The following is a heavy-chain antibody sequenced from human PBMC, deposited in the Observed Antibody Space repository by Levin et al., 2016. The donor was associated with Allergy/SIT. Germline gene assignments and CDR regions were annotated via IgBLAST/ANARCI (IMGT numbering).Heavy chain of an antibody. J-gene: IGHJ4*02. V-gene: IGHV3-23*01. CDR3: AKAWGYGGGNSGFDY. CDR1: GFSFSDDA. Sequence: GESLKISCAASGFSFSDDAMAWVRQAPGKGLEWVSSISGSGGRTYYADSLKGRFIISRDNSKNMVYLQMNSLRAEDSALYYCAKAWGYGGGNSGFDYWGQGALVTVSS. CDR2: ISGSGGRT. D-gene: IGHD4-23*01.